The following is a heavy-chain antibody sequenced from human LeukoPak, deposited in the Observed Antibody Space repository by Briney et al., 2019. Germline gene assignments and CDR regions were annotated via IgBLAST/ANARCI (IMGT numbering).Heavy chain of an antibody. CDR3: ARGIFGMVLNAFDL. CDR2: INPNSGGT. J-gene: IGHJ3*01. Sequence: WASVKVSCKASGYTFTGYYMHWVRQAPGQGLEWMGWINPNSGGTNYAQKFQGRVTMTRDTSISTAYMELSRLRSDDTAVYYCARGIFGMVLNAFDLWGRGTMVTVSS. V-gene: IGHV1-2*02. D-gene: IGHD3-3*01. CDR1: GYTFTGYY.